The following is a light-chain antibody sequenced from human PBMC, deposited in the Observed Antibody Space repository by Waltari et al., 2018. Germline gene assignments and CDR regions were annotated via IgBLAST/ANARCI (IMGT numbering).Light chain of an antibody. J-gene: IGKJ4*01. CDR1: QSVLYSSNNKNY. V-gene: IGKV4-1*01. CDR2: WAS. Sequence: IVMTQSPDSLAVSLGDRATINCKSLQSVLYSSNNKNYLAWYQQKPGQPPKLLIYWASTRESGVPDRFSGSGSGTDFTLTISSLQAEDVAVYYCQQYYSTLTFGGGTKVEIK. CDR3: QQYYSTLT.